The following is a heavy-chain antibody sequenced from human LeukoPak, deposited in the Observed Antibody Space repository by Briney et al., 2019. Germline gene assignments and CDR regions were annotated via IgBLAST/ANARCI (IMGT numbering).Heavy chain of an antibody. V-gene: IGHV1-18*01. Sequence: ASVKVSCKASGYTFTSYGISWVRQAPGQGLEWMGWISAYNGNTNYAQKLQGRATMTTDTSTSTAYMELRSLRSDDTAVYYCARDAYDFWSGNGDAFDIWGQGTMVTVSS. D-gene: IGHD3-3*01. CDR2: ISAYNGNT. CDR3: ARDAYDFWSGNGDAFDI. J-gene: IGHJ3*02. CDR1: GYTFTSYG.